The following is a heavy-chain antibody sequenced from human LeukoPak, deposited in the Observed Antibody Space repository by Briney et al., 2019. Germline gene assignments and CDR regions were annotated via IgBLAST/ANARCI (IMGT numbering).Heavy chain of an antibody. Sequence: SETLSLTCTVSGGSISSSSYYWGWIRQPPGKGLEWIGSIYYSGSTYYNPSLKSRVTISVDTSKNQFSLKLSSVTAADTAVYYCARHDSGCSSTSCEGWFDPWGQGTLVTISS. D-gene: IGHD2-2*01. CDR3: ARHDSGCSSTSCEGWFDP. J-gene: IGHJ5*02. CDR1: GGSISSSSYY. CDR2: IYYSGST. V-gene: IGHV4-39*01.